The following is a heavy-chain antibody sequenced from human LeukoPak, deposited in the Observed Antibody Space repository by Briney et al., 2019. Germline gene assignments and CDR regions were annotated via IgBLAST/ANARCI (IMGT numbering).Heavy chain of an antibody. CDR1: GYSISSGYY. V-gene: IGHV4-38-2*02. Sequence: SETLSLTCTVSGYSISSGYYWGWIRQPPGKGLEWIGSIYYSGTTHYSPSLESRVTISVDTSKNQFSLKLASVTAADTAIYYCAKGAGGFSYYNWFDPWGQGTLVTVSS. D-gene: IGHD5-18*01. J-gene: IGHJ5*02. CDR2: IYYSGTT. CDR3: AKGAGGFSYYNWFDP.